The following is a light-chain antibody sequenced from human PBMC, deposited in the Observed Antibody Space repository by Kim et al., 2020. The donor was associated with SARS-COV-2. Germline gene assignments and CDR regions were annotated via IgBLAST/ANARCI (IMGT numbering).Light chain of an antibody. CDR2: GKN. CDR3: NSRDSSGNSYV. V-gene: IGLV3-19*01. CDR1: SLRSYY. J-gene: IGLJ1*01. Sequence: SSELTQDPAVSVAFGQTVRITCQGDSLRSYYASWYQQKPGQAPVLVIYGKNNRPSGIPDRFSGSSSGNTASLTITGAQAEDEADYYCNSRDSSGNSYVFGTGTKVTVL.